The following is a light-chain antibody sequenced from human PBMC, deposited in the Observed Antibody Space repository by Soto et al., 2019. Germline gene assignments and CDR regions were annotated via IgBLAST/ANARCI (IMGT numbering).Light chain of an antibody. CDR3: CSYAGGYIFV. V-gene: IGLV2-11*01. CDR2: DVT. CDR1: SSDVGGYNY. Sequence: QSVLTQPRSVAGSPGQSVTIYCTGTSSDVGGYNYVSWFQQYPGKVPKLMIYDVTERPSGVPDRFSGSKSGNTASLTISGLQAEDEADYFCCSYAGGYIFVFGTGTKVTVL. J-gene: IGLJ1*01.